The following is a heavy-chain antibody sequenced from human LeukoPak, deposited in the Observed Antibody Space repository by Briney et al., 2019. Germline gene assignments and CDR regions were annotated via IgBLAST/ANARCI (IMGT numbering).Heavy chain of an antibody. V-gene: IGHV5-51*01. D-gene: IGHD6-19*01. J-gene: IGHJ6*02. CDR3: ARPETSGWFY. CDR2: IYPGDSDT. Sequence: GESLKISCKGSGYSFVTNWIAWVRQMPGKGLELMGIIYPGDSDTRYSPPFQGQVTISVDKSINTAYLQWASLKASDTAMYYCARPETSGWFYWGQGTTVTVSS. CDR1: GYSFVTNW.